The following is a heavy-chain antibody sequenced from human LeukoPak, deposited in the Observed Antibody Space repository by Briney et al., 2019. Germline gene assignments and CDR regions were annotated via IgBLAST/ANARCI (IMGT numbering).Heavy chain of an antibody. J-gene: IGHJ6*04. CDR3: ARNQYSYGWGSYTTSSYGREV. CDR2: IYYSGST. V-gene: IGHV4-59*01. CDR1: GGSISSYY. D-gene: IGHD3-10*01. Sequence: PSETLSLTCTVSGGSISSYYWSWIRQPPGKGLEWIGYIYYSGSTNYNPSLKSRVTISVDTSKNQFSLKLSSVTAADTAVYYCARNQYSYGWGSYTTSSYGREVGGKGTRVTVS.